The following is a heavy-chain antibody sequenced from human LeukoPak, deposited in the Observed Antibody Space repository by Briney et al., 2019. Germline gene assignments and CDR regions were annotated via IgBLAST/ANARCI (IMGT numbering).Heavy chain of an antibody. Sequence: GGSLRLSCAASGFTFSSYAMSWVRQAPGKGLEWVSAISGSGGSTYYADSVKGRFTISRDNSKNTLYLQMNSLRAEDTAVYYRAKDLYGPSYYMDVWGKGTTVTVSS. CDR1: GFTFSSYA. CDR3: AKDLYGPSYYMDV. CDR2: ISGSGGST. D-gene: IGHD3-10*01. V-gene: IGHV3-23*01. J-gene: IGHJ6*03.